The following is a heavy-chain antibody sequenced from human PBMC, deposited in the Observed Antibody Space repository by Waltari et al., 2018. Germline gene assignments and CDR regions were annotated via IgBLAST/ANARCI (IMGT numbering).Heavy chain of an antibody. CDR2: ISGSGGST. Sequence: EVQLVESGGGLVQPGGSLRLSCAASGFTFSSYAMSWVRQAPGRGLEWVSAISGSGGSTYYADSVKGRFTISRDNSKNTLYLQMNSLRAEDTAVYYCAKEIPLGEQWLVRDPLGGFDYWGQGTLVTVSS. CDR1: GFTFSSYA. J-gene: IGHJ4*02. D-gene: IGHD6-19*01. V-gene: IGHV3-23*04. CDR3: AKEIPLGEQWLVRDPLGGFDY.